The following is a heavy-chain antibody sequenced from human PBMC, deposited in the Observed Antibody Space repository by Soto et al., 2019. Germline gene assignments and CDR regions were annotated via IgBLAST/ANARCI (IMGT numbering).Heavy chain of an antibody. CDR1: GDSVSSNSAA. Sequence: KPSETLSLTCAISGDSVSSNSAAWNWIRQSPSRGLEWLGRTYYRSKWYNDYAVSVKSRITINPDTSKNQFSLQLNSVTPEDTAVYYCARDLYKSLTTVVTPPSGTYYYYYGMDVWGQGTTVTVSS. CDR3: ARDLYKSLTTVVTPPSGTYYYYYGMDV. J-gene: IGHJ6*02. D-gene: IGHD4-17*01. CDR2: TYYRSKWYN. V-gene: IGHV6-1*01.